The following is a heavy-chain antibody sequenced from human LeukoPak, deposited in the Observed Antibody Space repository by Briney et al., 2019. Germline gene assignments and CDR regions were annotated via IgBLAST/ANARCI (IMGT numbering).Heavy chain of an antibody. D-gene: IGHD4-17*01. CDR3: ASDRDYGVNWFDS. J-gene: IGHJ5*01. V-gene: IGHV4-4*07. CDR1: GGSIISYY. Sequence: PSETLSLTCTVSGGSIISYYWSWIRQPAGKGLEWIGRIYSSGSTNYNPSLKSRVTMSVDTSKNQFSLKLSSVTAADTAVYYCASDRDYGVNWFDSWGQGTLVTVSS. CDR2: IYSSGST.